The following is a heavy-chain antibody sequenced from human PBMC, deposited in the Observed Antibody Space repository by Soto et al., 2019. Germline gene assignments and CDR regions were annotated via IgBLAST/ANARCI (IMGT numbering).Heavy chain of an antibody. CDR2: INHSGST. CDR1: GGSFSGYY. Sequence: PSETLSLTCAVYGGSFSGYYWSWIRQPPGKGLEWIGEINHSGSTNYNPSLKSRATISVDTSKNQFSLKLSSVTAADTAVYYCASTVAGINDAFDIWGQGTMVTVSS. D-gene: IGHD6-19*01. V-gene: IGHV4-34*01. CDR3: ASTVAGINDAFDI. J-gene: IGHJ3*02.